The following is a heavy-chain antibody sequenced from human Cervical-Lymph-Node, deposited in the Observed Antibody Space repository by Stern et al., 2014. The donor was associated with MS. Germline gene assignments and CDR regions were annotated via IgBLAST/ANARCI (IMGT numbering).Heavy chain of an antibody. Sequence: QITLKESGPVLVKPTETLTLTCTVSGFSLSNARMGVSWIRQPPGKALEWLAHILSNDEKPYSTSLKGRLTISKDTSKSQVVLTMTHMDPVDTATYYCARMMQHLAGDAFDVWGQGTMVTVSS. D-gene: IGHD6-13*01. CDR3: ARMMQHLAGDAFDV. V-gene: IGHV2-26*01. J-gene: IGHJ3*01. CDR1: GFSLSNARMG. CDR2: ILSNDEK.